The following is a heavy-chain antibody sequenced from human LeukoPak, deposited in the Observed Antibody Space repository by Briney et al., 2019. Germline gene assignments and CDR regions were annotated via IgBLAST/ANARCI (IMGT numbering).Heavy chain of an antibody. CDR1: GYTLTSYG. CDR3: ARDPASSINTNWFDP. Sequence: GASVKVSCKASGYTLTSYGISWVRQAPGQGLEWMGWISAYNGNTNYAQKLQGRVTMTTDTSTSTAYMELRSLRSDDTAVYYCARDPASSINTNWFDPWGQGTLVTVSS. D-gene: IGHD2-2*01. J-gene: IGHJ5*02. V-gene: IGHV1-18*01. CDR2: ISAYNGNT.